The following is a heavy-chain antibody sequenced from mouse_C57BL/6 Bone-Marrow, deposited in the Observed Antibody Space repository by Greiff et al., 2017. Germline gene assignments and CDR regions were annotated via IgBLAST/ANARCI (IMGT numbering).Heavy chain of an antibody. Sequence: VQLVESGAELARPGASVKLSCKASGYTFPSYGISWVKQRTGQGLEWIGEIYPRSGNTYYNEKFKGKATLTADKSSSTAYMELRSLTSEDSAVYFCAREGDYYGPAWCAYWGQGTLVTVSA. D-gene: IGHD1-1*01. CDR3: AREGDYYGPAWCAY. CDR1: GYTFPSYG. J-gene: IGHJ3*01. CDR2: IYPRSGNT. V-gene: IGHV1-81*01.